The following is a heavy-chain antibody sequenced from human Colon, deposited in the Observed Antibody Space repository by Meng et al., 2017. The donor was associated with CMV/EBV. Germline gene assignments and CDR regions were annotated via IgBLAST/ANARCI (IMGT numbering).Heavy chain of an antibody. V-gene: IGHV3-23*01. D-gene: IGHD1-1*01. CDR1: GFTFSTYA. CDR2: LTPSGDST. J-gene: IGHJ4*02. CDR3: ATGQDRYHY. Sequence: SLSLSCAASGFTFSTYAMTWVRQAPGKGLEWVSALTPSGDSTFYADSVKGRFTISRDNSKNTLHLQMNSLGAEDTAVYYCATGQDRYHYWGQGTLVTVSS.